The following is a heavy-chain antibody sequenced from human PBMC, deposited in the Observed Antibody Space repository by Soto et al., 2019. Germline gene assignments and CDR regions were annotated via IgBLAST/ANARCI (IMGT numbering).Heavy chain of an antibody. CDR2: IYYSGST. J-gene: IGHJ4*02. CDR1: GGSISSSSYY. Sequence: PSETLSLTCTVSGGSISSSSYYWGWIRQPPGKGLEWIGSIYYSGSTYYNPSLKSRVTISVDTSKNQFSLKLSSVTAADTAVYYCARRIVRGVITPFDYWGQGTLVTVSS. D-gene: IGHD3-10*01. CDR3: ARRIVRGVITPFDY. V-gene: IGHV4-39*01.